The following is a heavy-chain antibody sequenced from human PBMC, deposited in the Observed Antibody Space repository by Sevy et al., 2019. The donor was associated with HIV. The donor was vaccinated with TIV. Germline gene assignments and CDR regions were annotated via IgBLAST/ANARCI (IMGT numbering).Heavy chain of an antibody. J-gene: IGHJ6*02. CDR1: GLTFSSFA. D-gene: IGHD3-3*01. Sequence: GGSLRLSCAASGLTFSSFAMNWVRQAPGKGLEWVSAVSGSGVSTYYAASVRGRFTISRDNSKNTLYLQMNSLRDEDTALYYCAKDAFRNFDYWNGYRGGMDVWGQGTTVTVSS. V-gene: IGHV3-23*01. CDR2: VSGSGVST. CDR3: AKDAFRNFDYWNGYRGGMDV.